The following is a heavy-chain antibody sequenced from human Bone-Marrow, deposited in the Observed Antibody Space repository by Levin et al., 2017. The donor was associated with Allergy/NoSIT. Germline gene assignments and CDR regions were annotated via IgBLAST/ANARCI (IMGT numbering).Heavy chain of an antibody. V-gene: IGHV3-15*01. CDR1: RFSFSIAW. J-gene: IGHJ4*02. D-gene: IGHD4-17*01. Sequence: GGSLRLSCAVSRFSFSIAWMSWVRQTPGKGLEWVARIKSKPDGGTIDYAAPVNGRFTISRDDSKNTLYLQMNSLKTEDTGVYYCTTVGYGVVYFDNWGQGTLVTVSS. CDR3: TTVGYGVVYFDN. CDR2: IKSKPDGGTI.